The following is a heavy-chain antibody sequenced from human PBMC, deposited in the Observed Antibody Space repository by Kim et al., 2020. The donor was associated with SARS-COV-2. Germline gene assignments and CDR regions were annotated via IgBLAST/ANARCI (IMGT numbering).Heavy chain of an antibody. J-gene: IGHJ4*02. V-gene: IGHV4-34*01. Sequence: NHNPTLKSRVPLSVATSKSQCSLKLSSVTAAETAVYYCAREGFSYGFVDYWGQGILVTVSS. D-gene: IGHD4-17*01. CDR3: AREGFSYGFVDY.